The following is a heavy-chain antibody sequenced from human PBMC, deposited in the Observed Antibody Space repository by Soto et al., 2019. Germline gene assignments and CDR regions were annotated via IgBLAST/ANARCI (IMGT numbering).Heavy chain of an antibody. CDR3: ARDKARLQLGGNYYYILDV. V-gene: IGHV1-69*13. CDR1: GGTFSNSA. Sequence: ASVKVSCKASGGTFSNSAISWVRQAPGQGLEWMGGIMPIFRTPDYAQKFQGRVTITADESTSTAYMELSGLRSDDTAVYYCARDKARLQLGGNYYYILDVWGQGTTVTVSS. CDR2: IMPIFRTP. D-gene: IGHD5-12*01. J-gene: IGHJ6*02.